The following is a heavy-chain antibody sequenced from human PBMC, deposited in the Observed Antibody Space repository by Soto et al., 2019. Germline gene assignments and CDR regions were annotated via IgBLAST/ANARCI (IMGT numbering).Heavy chain of an antibody. V-gene: IGHV1-69*13. CDR1: GGTFSSYA. D-gene: IGHD2-2*01. CDR2: IIPIFGTA. J-gene: IGHJ4*02. CDR3: ARDGRYCSSTSCYYLY. Sequence: ASVKVSCKASGGTFSSYAISWVRQAPGQGLEWMGGIIPIFGTANYAQKFQGRVTITADESTSTAYMELSSLRSEDTAVYYCARDGRYCSSTSCYYLYWGQGTLVTVPS.